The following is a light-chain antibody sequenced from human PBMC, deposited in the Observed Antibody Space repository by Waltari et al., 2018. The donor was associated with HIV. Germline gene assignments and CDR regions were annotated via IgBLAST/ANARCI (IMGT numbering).Light chain of an antibody. J-gene: IGKJ1*01. CDR2: DAS. V-gene: IGKV3-11*01. Sequence: EIVLTQSPATLSLSPGERATLSCRASQSVSNSLAWYQQKPGQAPRLLIYDASNRATGIPAKFSGSGSGTDVTLTISSLEPEDFAVYDCQQRSNWPPGWTFGQGTKVEIK. CDR3: QQRSNWPPGWT. CDR1: QSVSNS.